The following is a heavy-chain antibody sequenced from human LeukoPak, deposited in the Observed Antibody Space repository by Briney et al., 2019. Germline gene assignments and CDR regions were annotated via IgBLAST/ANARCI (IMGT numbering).Heavy chain of an antibody. CDR2: INHSGST. D-gene: IGHD2-15*01. CDR1: GGSFSGYY. Sequence: SEILSLTCAVYGGSFSGYYWSWIRQPPGKGLEWIGEINHSGSTNYNPSLKSRVTISVDTSKNQFSLKLSSVTAADTAVYYCARVVVAATVYFDYWGQGTLVTVSS. V-gene: IGHV4-34*01. CDR3: ARVVVAATVYFDY. J-gene: IGHJ4*02.